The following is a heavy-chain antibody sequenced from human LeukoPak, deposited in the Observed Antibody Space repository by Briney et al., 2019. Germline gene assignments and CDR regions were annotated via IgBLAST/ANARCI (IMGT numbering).Heavy chain of an antibody. D-gene: IGHD5-12*01. CDR3: AREGGGYDPTH. CDR2: IYYSGST. V-gene: IGHV4-39*02. CDR1: GGSISSSSYY. J-gene: IGHJ4*02. Sequence: PSETLSLTCTVSGGSISSSSYYWGWIRQPPGKGLEWIGSIYYSGSTYYNPSLKSRVTISVDTSKNQFSLKLSSVTAADTAVYYCAREGGGYDPTHWGQGTLVTVSS.